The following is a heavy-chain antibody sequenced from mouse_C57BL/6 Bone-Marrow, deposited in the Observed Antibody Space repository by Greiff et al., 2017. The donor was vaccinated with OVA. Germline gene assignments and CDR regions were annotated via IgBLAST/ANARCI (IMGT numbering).Heavy chain of an antibody. Sequence: VQLQQSGAELARPGASVKLSCKASGYTFTSYGISWVKQRTGQGLEWIGEIYPRSGNTYYNEKFQGKATLTADKSSSTAYMELRSLTSEDSAVYFCARYYYGSSYYCDYWGQGTTLTGSS. CDR2: IYPRSGNT. J-gene: IGHJ2*01. CDR1: GYTFTSYG. CDR3: ARYYYGSSYYCDY. V-gene: IGHV1-81*01. D-gene: IGHD1-1*01.